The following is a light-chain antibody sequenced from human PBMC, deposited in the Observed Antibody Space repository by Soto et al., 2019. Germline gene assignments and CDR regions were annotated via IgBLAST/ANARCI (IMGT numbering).Light chain of an antibody. CDR2: DAS. Sequence: DIPMTQSPSTLSVSVGDRVTITCRASQSISSWLAWYQQKPGKAPKLLIYDASSLESGVPSRFSGSGSATEFTLTISSLQPDDFATYYCQQYNIYWTFGQGTKVEIK. CDR3: QQYNIYWT. CDR1: QSISSW. J-gene: IGKJ1*01. V-gene: IGKV1-5*01.